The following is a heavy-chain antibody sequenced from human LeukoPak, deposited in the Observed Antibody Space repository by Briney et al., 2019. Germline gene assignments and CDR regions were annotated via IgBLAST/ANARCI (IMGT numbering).Heavy chain of an antibody. V-gene: IGHV4-34*01. Sequence: SETLSLTCAFHGGSFRGFFWGWIRQPPGKGLEWIGGINHSGSTNYNPSLKSRVTISVDTSKNQFSLKLSSVTAADTAVYYCARGSLTYYYDSSGYFFDYWGQGTLVTVSS. CDR3: ARGSLTYYYDSSGYFFDY. CDR2: INHSGST. CDR1: GGSFRGFF. J-gene: IGHJ4*02. D-gene: IGHD3-22*01.